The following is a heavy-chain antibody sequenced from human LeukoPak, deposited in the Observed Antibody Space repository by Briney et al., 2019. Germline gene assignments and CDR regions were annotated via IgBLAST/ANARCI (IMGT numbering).Heavy chain of an antibody. J-gene: IGHJ5*02. CDR2: IYYSGST. CDR3: ARGGPVGSWFDP. D-gene: IGHD1-26*01. V-gene: IGHV4-59*12. CDR1: GGSISSYY. Sequence: SETLSLTCTVSGGSISSYYWSWIRQAPGKGLEWIGYIYYSGSTNYNPSLKSRIAISVDTSKNQLSLKLSSVAAADTAVYYCARGGPVGSWFDPWGQGTLVSVSS.